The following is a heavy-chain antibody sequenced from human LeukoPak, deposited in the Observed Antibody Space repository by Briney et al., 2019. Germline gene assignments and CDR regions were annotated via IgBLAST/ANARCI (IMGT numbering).Heavy chain of an antibody. CDR1: AYSFTIYT. J-gene: IGHJ3*02. D-gene: IGHD6-13*01. Sequence: ASVKVSCKASAYSFTIYTIHWVRQAPGQRLEWMGWINAGNGNRRYSQNFQGRITITRDTSATTAYMELSSLRPEGTAVYYCARTTRSWYEDNDAFDIWGQGTTVTVSS. CDR2: INAGNGNR. CDR3: ARTTRSWYEDNDAFDI. V-gene: IGHV1-3*01.